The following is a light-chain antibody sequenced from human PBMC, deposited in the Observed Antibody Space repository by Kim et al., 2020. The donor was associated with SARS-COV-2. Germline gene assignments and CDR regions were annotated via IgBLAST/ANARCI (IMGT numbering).Light chain of an antibody. J-gene: IGLJ3*02. Sequence: GQSITISCSGTVSDVGTFSLISWYQQQPGKAPRLIIFDISHRPSGISGRFSGSKSGNTASLTISDLQPDDEADYFCCSFTMNVTWVFGGGTKLTVL. V-gene: IGLV2-23*02. CDR2: DIS. CDR3: CSFTMNVTWV. CDR1: VSDVGTFSL.